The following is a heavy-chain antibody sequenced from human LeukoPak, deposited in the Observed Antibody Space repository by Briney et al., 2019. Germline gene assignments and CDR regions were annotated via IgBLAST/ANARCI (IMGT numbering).Heavy chain of an antibody. V-gene: IGHV3-30*18. CDR1: GFTFSNFG. D-gene: IGHD6-13*01. Sequence: GGSLRLSCAASGFTFSNFGMHWVRQAPGKGLEWVAVISYDGSNKYYADSVKGRFTISRDNSKNTLYLQMNSLRAEDTAVYYCAKDPRRYSRTGGYFDYWGQGTLVTVSS. CDR3: AKDPRRYSRTGGYFDY. J-gene: IGHJ4*02. CDR2: ISYDGSNK.